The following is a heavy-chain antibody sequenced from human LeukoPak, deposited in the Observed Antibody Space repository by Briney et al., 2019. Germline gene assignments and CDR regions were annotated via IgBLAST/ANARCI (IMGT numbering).Heavy chain of an antibody. D-gene: IGHD2-2*01. CDR2: ISSSSSTI. CDR1: GFTFSSYS. V-gene: IGHV3-48*01. CDR3: AREVDAAAAYNWFDP. Sequence: GSLRLSCAASGFTFSSYSMNWVRQAPGKGLEWVSYISSSSSTIYYADSVKGRFTISRDNAKNSLYLQMNSLRAEDTAVYYCAREVDAAAAYNWFDPWGQGTLVTVSS. J-gene: IGHJ5*02.